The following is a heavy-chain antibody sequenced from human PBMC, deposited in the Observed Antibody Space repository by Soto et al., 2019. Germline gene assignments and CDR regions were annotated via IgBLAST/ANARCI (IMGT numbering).Heavy chain of an antibody. Sequence: PVGSLRLSCASSVFTFSDYYMSCIRHSPGKWLEWVSYISSSGSTIYYADSVKGRFTISRDNAKNSLYLQMNSLRAEDTAVYYCASQQGSRGYYHIEYWGQGTLVTVSS. D-gene: IGHD3-22*01. CDR3: ASQQGSRGYYHIEY. CDR2: ISSSGSTI. CDR1: VFTFSDYY. V-gene: IGHV3-11*01. J-gene: IGHJ4*02.